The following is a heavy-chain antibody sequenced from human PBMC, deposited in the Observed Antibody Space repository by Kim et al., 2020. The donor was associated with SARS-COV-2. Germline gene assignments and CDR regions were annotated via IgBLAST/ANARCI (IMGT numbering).Heavy chain of an antibody. Sequence: SETLSLTCTVSGGSISSSSYYWGWIRQPPGKGLEWIGSIYYSGSTYYNPSLKSRVTISVDTSKNQFSLKLSSVTAADTAVYYCARLGSQLAVDYWGQGTLVTVSS. J-gene: IGHJ4*02. CDR3: ARLGSQLAVDY. D-gene: IGHD2-2*01. V-gene: IGHV4-39*01. CDR2: IYYSGST. CDR1: GGSISSSSYY.